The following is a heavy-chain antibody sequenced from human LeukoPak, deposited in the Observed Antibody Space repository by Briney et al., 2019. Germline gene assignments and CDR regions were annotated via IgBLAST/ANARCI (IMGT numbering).Heavy chain of an antibody. CDR1: GFTFSSHW. J-gene: IGHJ4*02. D-gene: IGHD3-16*02. CDR3: ARLNTYYDYVWGSYRYVNYFDY. CDR2: IKQDGSEK. Sequence: PGGSLRLSCAASGFTFSSHWMSWVRQAPGKGREWVANIKQDGSEKYYVDSVKGRFTISRDNAKNSLYLQMNSLRAEDTAVYYCARLNTYYDYVWGSYRYVNYFDYWGQGTLVTVSS. V-gene: IGHV3-7*01.